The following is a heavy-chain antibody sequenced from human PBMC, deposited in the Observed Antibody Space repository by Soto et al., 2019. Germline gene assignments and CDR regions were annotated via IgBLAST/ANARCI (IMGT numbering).Heavy chain of an antibody. V-gene: IGHV1-69*06. CDR3: ARVRVIRGVIPSHFGL. D-gene: IGHD3-10*01. CDR1: GGTFNSYG. CDR2: IIPLYGTV. J-gene: IGHJ4*02. Sequence: QDHLAQSGAEVKKPGSSVTVSCKASGGTFNSYGISWVRQTPGQGLDWMGVIIPLYGTVNYAQKFQGRVSITADKPTSTACMDLISLRSDDTAVYYCARVRVIRGVIPSHFGLWGQGTLVTVSS.